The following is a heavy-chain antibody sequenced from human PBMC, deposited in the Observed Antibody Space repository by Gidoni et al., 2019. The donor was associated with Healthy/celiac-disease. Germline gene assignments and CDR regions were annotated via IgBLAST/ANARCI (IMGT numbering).Heavy chain of an antibody. V-gene: IGHV3-49*04. D-gene: IGHD6-13*01. J-gene: IGHJ4*02. CDR3: TLGREYSSSWYDPKTNYYFDY. CDR2: IRSKAYGGTT. Sequence: EVQLVESGGGLVQPGRSLRLSCTASGFTFGDYAMSWVRQAPGKGLGWVGFIRSKAYGGTTEYAASVKGRFTISRDDSKSIAYLQMNSLKTEDTAVYYCTLGREYSSSWYDPKTNYYFDYWGQGTLVTVSS. CDR1: GFTFGDYA.